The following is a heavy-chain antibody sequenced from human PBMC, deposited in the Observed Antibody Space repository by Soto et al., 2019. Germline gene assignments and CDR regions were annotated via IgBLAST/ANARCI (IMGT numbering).Heavy chain of an antibody. CDR1: GGSVNSDNFY. Sequence: SETLSLTCTVSGGSVNSDNFYWSWIRQPPGKGLEWIGYVFHIGNTNYSPSLKSRVTMSIDTSRNQFSLRLSSVTAADTAVYYCAKQGNGYNTDYWGQGTLVTVSS. CDR3: AKQGNGYNTDY. V-gene: IGHV4-61*01. D-gene: IGHD5-12*01. CDR2: VFHIGNT. J-gene: IGHJ4*02.